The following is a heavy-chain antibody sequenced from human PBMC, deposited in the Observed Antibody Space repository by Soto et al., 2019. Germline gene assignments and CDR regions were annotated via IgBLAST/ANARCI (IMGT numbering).Heavy chain of an antibody. D-gene: IGHD3-3*02. CDR2: IYHSGST. J-gene: IGHJ4*02. V-gene: IGHV4-30-2*01. CDR1: GGSISSGGYS. CDR3: AARHFWSGPWTTRRLDY. Sequence: SETLSLTCAVSGGSISSGGYSWSWIRQPPGKGLEWIGYIYHSGSTYYNPSLKSRVTISVDRSKNQFSLKLSSVTAADTAVYYCAARHFWSGPWTTRRLDYWGQGTLVTVSS.